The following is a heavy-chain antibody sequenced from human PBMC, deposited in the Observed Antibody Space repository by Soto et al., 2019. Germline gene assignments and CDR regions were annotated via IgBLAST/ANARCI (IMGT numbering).Heavy chain of an antibody. CDR3: ATLRPYYDFWSGSHDAFDI. Sequence: ASETLSLTCTVSGGSISSGDYYWSWIRQPPGKGLEWIGYINHSGSTNYNPSLKSRVTISVDTSKNQFSLKLSSVTAADTAVYYCATLRPYYDFWSGSHDAFDIWGQGTMVTVSS. J-gene: IGHJ3*02. V-gene: IGHV4-30-4*01. CDR2: INHSGST. D-gene: IGHD3-3*01. CDR1: GGSISSGDYY.